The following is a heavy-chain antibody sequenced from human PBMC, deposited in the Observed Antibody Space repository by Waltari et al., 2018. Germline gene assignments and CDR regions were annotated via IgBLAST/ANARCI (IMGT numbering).Heavy chain of an antibody. V-gene: IGHV3-74*01. Sequence: VPLVESGGGFVLPGGHLSLTCAASGFTFSLYSMHWARQVPGKGLVWVSRSNSDGSSVSYADSVKGRFTIYKDNAKNTVYLQMNSLRDDDTAIYYCARGARRTTVTTGWWYFDVWGRGTLVTVSS. CDR3: ARGARRTTVTTGWWYFDV. CDR1: GFTFSLYS. CDR2: SNSDGSSV. D-gene: IGHD4-17*01. J-gene: IGHJ2*01.